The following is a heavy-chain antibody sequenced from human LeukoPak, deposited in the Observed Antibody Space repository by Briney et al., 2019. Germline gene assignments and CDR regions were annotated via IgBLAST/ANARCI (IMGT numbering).Heavy chain of an antibody. CDR1: GGSISSYY. J-gene: IGHJ6*03. Sequence: PSGTLSLTCTVSGGSISSYYWSWIRHPAGEGLEWIGRIYTSGGTNYNPSLKSRVTMSVATSKNQFSLKLSSVTAADTAVYYCARTPYDSSGYYRYYYYYMDVWGKGTTVTVSS. CDR3: ARTPYDSSGYYRYYYYYMDV. V-gene: IGHV4-4*07. CDR2: IYTSGGT. D-gene: IGHD3-22*01.